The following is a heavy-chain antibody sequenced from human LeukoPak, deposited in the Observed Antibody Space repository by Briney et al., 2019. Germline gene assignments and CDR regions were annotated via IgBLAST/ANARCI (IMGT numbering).Heavy chain of an antibody. Sequence: GESLKISCKGSGYSFASYWIGWVRQMPGEGLEWMGIFYPGDSDTRYSPSFQGQVTITADKSISTAYLQWSSLKASDTAMYYCARTGYTYGYIDYWGQGTLVTVSS. D-gene: IGHD5-18*01. CDR3: ARTGYTYGYIDY. J-gene: IGHJ4*02. CDR1: GYSFASYW. V-gene: IGHV5-51*01. CDR2: FYPGDSDT.